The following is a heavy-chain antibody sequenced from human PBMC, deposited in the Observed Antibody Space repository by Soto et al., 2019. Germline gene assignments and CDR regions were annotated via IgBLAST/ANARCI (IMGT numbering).Heavy chain of an antibody. CDR2: IWHTGRP. J-gene: IGHJ4*02. CDR3: VRDSRTGCSSINCYMH. Sequence: QLQLRESGPGLVQPSGTLSLTCDVSGDSLTNNHWWSWVRQAPGKGLEWIGEIWHTGRPNYNPSLKSRVAIAIDNSQNQFSLKLSSVTAADTAVYYCVRDSRTGCSSINCYMHWGQGTLVTVSS. CDR1: GDSLTNNHW. V-gene: IGHV4-4*02. D-gene: IGHD2-15*01.